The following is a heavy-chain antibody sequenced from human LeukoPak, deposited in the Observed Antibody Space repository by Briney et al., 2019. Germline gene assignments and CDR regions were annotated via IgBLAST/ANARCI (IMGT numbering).Heavy chain of an antibody. CDR1: GYSFTSYW. D-gene: IGHD2-21*01. CDR2: IYPGDSDT. J-gene: IGHJ6*03. CDR3: ARQAYCGGDCYSAYYYYYMGV. Sequence: GESLKISCKGSGYSFTSYWIGWVRQMPGKGLEWMGIIYPGDSDTRYSPSFQGQVTISADKSISTAYLQWSSLKASDTAMYYCARQAYCGGDCYSAYYYYYMGVWGKGTTVTVSS. V-gene: IGHV5-51*01.